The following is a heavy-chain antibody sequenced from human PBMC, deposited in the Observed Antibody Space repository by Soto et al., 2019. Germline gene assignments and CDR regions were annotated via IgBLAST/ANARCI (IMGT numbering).Heavy chain of an antibody. V-gene: IGHV1-69*15. CDR2: IIPIFGSA. Sequence: QVQLVQSGAEETKTGSSVKVSCKASGGTFSNYAITWVRQAPGQGLEWLGRIIPIFGSANFAQKFQGRVTLTADESTTTVYMELSSLRSDDTAVYYCAKDGGKDGYFGNWFDPWGQGTLVTVSS. CDR3: AKDGGKDGYFGNWFDP. CDR1: GGTFSNYA. J-gene: IGHJ5*02. D-gene: IGHD5-12*01.